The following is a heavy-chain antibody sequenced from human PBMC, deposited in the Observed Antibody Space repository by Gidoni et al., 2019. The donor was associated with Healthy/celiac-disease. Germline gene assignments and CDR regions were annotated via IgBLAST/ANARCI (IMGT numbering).Heavy chain of an antibody. CDR2: ISSSGGKT. V-gene: IGHV3-23*01. D-gene: IGHD6-13*01. CDR3: AKDSGSSSWYEKNIPLKYFQH. J-gene: IGHJ1*01. CDR1: GFTFSSYA. Sequence: EVQLLESGGGLVQPGGSLRLSCAASGFTFSSYAMSWVRQAPGKGLEWVSAISSSGGKTYYADSVKGRFTISRDNSKNTMYLQMNSLRAEDTAVYYCAKDSGSSSWYEKNIPLKYFQHWGQGTLVTVSS.